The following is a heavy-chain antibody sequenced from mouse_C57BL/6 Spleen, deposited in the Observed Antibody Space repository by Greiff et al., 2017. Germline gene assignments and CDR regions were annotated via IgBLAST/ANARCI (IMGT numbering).Heavy chain of an antibody. CDR2: ISSGGDYI. D-gene: IGHD2-5*01. Sequence: EVHLVESGEGLVKPGGSLKLSCAASGFTFSSYAMSWVRQTPEKRLEWVAYISSGGDYIYYADTVKGRFTISRDDARNTLYLQMSSLKSEDTAMYYCTRVVYYSNYGHFDVWGTGTTVTVSS. CDR1: GFTFSSYA. V-gene: IGHV5-9-1*02. J-gene: IGHJ1*03. CDR3: TRVVYYSNYGHFDV.